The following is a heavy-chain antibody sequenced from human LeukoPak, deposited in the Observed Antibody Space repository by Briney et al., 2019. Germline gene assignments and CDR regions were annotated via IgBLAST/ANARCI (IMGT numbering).Heavy chain of an antibody. CDR3: AKGLYYCDSSGYPD. V-gene: IGHV3-30*02. CDR1: GFTFSSYG. D-gene: IGHD3-22*01. CDR2: IRYDGSNK. J-gene: IGHJ4*02. Sequence: GGSLRLSCAASGFTFSSYGMHWVRQAPGKGLEWVAFIRYDGSNKYYADSVKGRFTISRDNSKNTVFLQMNSLRDEDTAVYYCAKGLYYCDSSGYPDWGQGTLVTVSS.